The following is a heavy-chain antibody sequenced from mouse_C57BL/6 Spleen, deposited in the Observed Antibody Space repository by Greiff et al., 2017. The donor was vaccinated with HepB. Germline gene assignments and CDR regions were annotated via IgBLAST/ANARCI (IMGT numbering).Heavy chain of an antibody. CDR3: ARDRDYYGFDY. CDR1: GFTFSSYA. D-gene: IGHD1-1*01. Sequence: VQLKESGGGLVKPGGSLKLSCAASGFTFSSYAMSWVRQTPEKRLEWVATISDGGSYTYYPDNVKGRFTISRDNAKNNLYLQMSHLKSEDTAMYYCARDRDYYGFDYWGPGTTLTVSS. J-gene: IGHJ2*01. CDR2: ISDGGSYT. V-gene: IGHV5-4*01.